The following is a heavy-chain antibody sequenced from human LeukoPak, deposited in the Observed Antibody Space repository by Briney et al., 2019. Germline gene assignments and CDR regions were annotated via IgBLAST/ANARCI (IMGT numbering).Heavy chain of an antibody. D-gene: IGHD5-24*01. J-gene: IGHJ4*02. CDR3: ARDKGLRYGYSLLDY. Sequence: SETLSLTCTVSGGSIRSSYYYWGWIRQPPGKGLEWIGGIYDSGSTYYNPSLKSRVTISVDTSKNQFSLKLSSVTAADTAVYYCARDKGLRYGYSLLDYWGQGTLVTVSS. V-gene: IGHV4-39*07. CDR1: GGSIRSSYYY. CDR2: IYDSGST.